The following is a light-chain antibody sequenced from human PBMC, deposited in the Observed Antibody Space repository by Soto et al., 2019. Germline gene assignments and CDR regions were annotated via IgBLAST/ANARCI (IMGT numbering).Light chain of an antibody. CDR2: EVS. CDR1: SSDVGGYKF. CDR3: TSYTSSNPYV. V-gene: IGLV2-14*01. J-gene: IGLJ1*01. Sequence: QSVLTQPASVSGSPGQSITISCTGTSSDVGGYKFVSWYQQHPGKAPKLMIHEVSNRPSGVSSRFSGSKSGNTASLTISGLQAEDEADYYCTSYTSSNPYVFGTGTRSPS.